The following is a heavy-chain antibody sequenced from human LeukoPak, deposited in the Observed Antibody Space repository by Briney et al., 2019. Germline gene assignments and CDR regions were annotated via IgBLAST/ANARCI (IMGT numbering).Heavy chain of an antibody. V-gene: IGHV4-4*02. CDR1: GGSISSSNW. D-gene: IGHD3-22*01. J-gene: IGHJ4*02. Sequence: SETLSLTCAVSGGSISSSNWWSWVRQPPGKGLEWIGEIYHSGSTNYNPSLKSRVTISVDKSKNQFSLKLSSVTAADTAVYYCARGKDYYDSSGYSFDYWGQGTLVTVSS. CDR2: IYHSGST. CDR3: ARGKDYYDSSGYSFDY.